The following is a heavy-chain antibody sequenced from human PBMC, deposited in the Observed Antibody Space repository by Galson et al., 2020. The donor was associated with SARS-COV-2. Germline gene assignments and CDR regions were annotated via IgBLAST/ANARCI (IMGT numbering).Heavy chain of an antibody. Sequence: GESLKISCSASGFRFSTYVMHWVRQAPGKRPVYVSAISSDGGDTYYADSVKGRFTISRDNSKNTLYLQMSSLRVGDTAIYYCVKETHPDGGLPDAFDVWGPGKMVTVSS. CDR1: GFRFSTYV. V-gene: IGHV3-64D*06. J-gene: IGHJ3*01. D-gene: IGHD2-15*01. CDR2: ISSDGGDT. CDR3: VKETHPDGGLPDAFDV.